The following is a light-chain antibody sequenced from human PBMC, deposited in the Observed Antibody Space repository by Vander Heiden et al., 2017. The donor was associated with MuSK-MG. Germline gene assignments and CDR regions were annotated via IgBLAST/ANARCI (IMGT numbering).Light chain of an antibody. V-gene: IGLV3-16*01. CDR1: ALPKKY. J-gene: IGLJ3*02. CDR2: KDS. CDR3: LSADSSGTYEV. Sequence: SSALTQPPSVSVSLGQMARITCSGEALPKKYAYWYQQKPGQFPVLVIYKDSERPSGIPERFSGSSSGTIVTLTISGVQAEDEADYYCLSADSSGTYEVFGGGTKLTVL.